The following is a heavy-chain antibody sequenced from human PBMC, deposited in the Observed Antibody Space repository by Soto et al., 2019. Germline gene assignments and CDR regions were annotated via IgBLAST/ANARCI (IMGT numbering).Heavy chain of an antibody. Sequence: GGSLRLSCAASGFTFSIFAMSWVRQSPGKGLEWVSTISGSGGSTYYADAVKGRFTISRDNSMGTLYLHMKSLRVEDTAIYYCAKEVSLGSTVDLGYWGQGALVTVSS. D-gene: IGHD7-27*01. J-gene: IGHJ4*02. CDR3: AKEVSLGSTVDLGY. CDR2: ISGSGGST. V-gene: IGHV3-23*01. CDR1: GFTFSIFA.